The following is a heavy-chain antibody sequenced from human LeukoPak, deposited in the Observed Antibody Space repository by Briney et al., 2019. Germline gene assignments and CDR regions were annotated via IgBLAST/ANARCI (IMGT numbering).Heavy chain of an antibody. CDR3: ARIMDFDWLFTGGGYFDY. CDR2: IYNSGST. D-gene: IGHD3-9*01. Sequence: SETLSLTCTASGYSISSDYYWGWLQQPPEKGLEWFGIIYNSGSTYYNPSLKSRVTISVDTAKNQFSLKLSPVTAEDTAVYYCARIMDFDWLFTGGGYFDYWGQGTLVTVSS. V-gene: IGHV4-38-2*02. J-gene: IGHJ4*02. CDR1: GYSISSDYY.